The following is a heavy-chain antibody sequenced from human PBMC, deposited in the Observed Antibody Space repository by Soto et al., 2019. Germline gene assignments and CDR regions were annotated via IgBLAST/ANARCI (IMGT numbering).Heavy chain of an antibody. V-gene: IGHV3-48*02. CDR2: ISSSSSTI. CDR3: ARAPGTYYYYYGMDV. D-gene: IGHD3-10*01. CDR1: GLTFSSYS. Sequence: GGSLRLSCAASGLTFSSYSMNWVRQAPGKGLEWVSYISSSSSTIYYADSVKGRFTISRDNAKNSLYLQMNSLRDEDTAVYYCARAPGTYYYYYGMDVWGQGTTVTVSS. J-gene: IGHJ6*02.